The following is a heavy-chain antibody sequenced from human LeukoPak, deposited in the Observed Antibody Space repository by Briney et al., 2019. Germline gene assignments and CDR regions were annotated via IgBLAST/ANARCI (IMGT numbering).Heavy chain of an antibody. CDR3: ARDSSYYYYYMDV. V-gene: IGHV3-53*01. Sequence: GGSLRLSCAASGFTVSSNYMSWVRQAPGKGLEWVSLIYSTGSTYYADSVRGRFTISRDNSKNTPYLQMNSLRAEDTAVYYCARDSSYYYYYMDVWGKGTTVIVSS. J-gene: IGHJ6*03. CDR1: GFTVSSNY. CDR2: IYSTGST.